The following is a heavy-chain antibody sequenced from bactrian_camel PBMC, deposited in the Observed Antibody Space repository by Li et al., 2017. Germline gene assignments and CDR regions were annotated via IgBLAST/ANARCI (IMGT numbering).Heavy chain of an antibody. CDR3: KAEDKYQLRGFCPPL. CDR2: VDSSGGT. V-gene: IGHV3S53*01. CDR1: GYTRSSKC. J-gene: IGHJ4*01. Sequence: HVQLVESGGGSVQAGGSLRLSCVISGYTRSSKCMGWFRQAPGKEREFVSEVDSSGGTSYADSVKGRFTISQDNAKTTVSLQMNSLKPEDTATYYCKAEDKYQLRGFCPPLWGQGTQVTVS.